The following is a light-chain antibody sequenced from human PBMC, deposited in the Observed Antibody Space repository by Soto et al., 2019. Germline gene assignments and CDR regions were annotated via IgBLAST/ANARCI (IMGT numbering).Light chain of an antibody. CDR3: QKYDSAPLT. J-gene: IGKJ4*01. Sequence: DIQMTQSPSSLSASVVDRVTITCQASQDISNYLNWYQQKPGKAPKLMIYEASTLQSGVPSRFSGSGSGTDFTLTISSLQPEDVATYYCQKYDSAPLTFGGGTKVDIK. CDR1: QDISNY. V-gene: IGKV1-39*01. CDR2: EAS.